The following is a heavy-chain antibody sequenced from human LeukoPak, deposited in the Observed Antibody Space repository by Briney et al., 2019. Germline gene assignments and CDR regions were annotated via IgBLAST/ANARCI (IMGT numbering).Heavy chain of an antibody. CDR1: GGCIGRYY. J-gene: IGHJ5*02. CDR2: IYYSGST. D-gene: IGHD1-7*01. Sequence: KASETLSRTCTVDGGCIGRYYWSWIRHPPGNGLEWIGYIYYSGSTYYNPSLKSRVTISVDTSKNQFSLKLSSVTAADTAVYYCARDIPTGTRFDPWGQGTLVTVSS. CDR3: ARDIPTGTRFDP. V-gene: IGHV4-59*12.